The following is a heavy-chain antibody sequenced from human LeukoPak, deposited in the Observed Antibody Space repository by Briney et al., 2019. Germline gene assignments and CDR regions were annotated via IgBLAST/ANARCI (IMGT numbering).Heavy chain of an antibody. CDR3: TRGYSIDY. CDR1: GFTFSSYG. Sequence: GRSLRLSCAASGFTFSSYGMHWVRQAPGKGLEWVGFIRSKASGGTTEYTASVKGRFTISRDDSKSIAYLQMNSLITEDTAVYYCTRGYSIDYWGQGTQVTVSS. J-gene: IGHJ4*02. V-gene: IGHV3-49*04. CDR2: IRSKASGGTT. D-gene: IGHD4-11*01.